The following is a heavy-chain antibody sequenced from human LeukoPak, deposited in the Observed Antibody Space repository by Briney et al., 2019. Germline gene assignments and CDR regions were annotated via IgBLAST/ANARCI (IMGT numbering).Heavy chain of an antibody. Sequence: PGGSLSLSCVASGFTFTSYWMSWVRQAPGKGLEWVANIKQDGSEKYYLDSLEGRFTISRDNAKNSVYLQINRLRAEDTAVYYCARIGRSGSGRHYYYYYMDVWGKGTTVTVSS. J-gene: IGHJ6*03. CDR3: ARIGRSGSGRHYYYYYMDV. V-gene: IGHV3-7*01. CDR2: IKQDGSEK. D-gene: IGHD2-2*03. CDR1: GFTFTSYW.